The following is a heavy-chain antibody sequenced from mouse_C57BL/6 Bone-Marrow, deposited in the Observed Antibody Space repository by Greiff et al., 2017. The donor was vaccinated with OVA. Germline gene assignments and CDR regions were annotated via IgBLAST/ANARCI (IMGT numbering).Heavy chain of an antibody. V-gene: IGHV1-4*01. CDR2: INPSSGYT. J-gene: IGHJ2*01. CDR3: ARGPLDY. CDR1: GYTFTSYT. Sequence: QVQLQQSGAELARPGASVKMSCKASGYTFTSYTMHWVQQRPGQGLEWIGYINPSSGYTTYNQKFKVKATLTADKSSSTAYMQLSSLTAEDAAVYYCARGPLDYWGQGTTLTVSS.